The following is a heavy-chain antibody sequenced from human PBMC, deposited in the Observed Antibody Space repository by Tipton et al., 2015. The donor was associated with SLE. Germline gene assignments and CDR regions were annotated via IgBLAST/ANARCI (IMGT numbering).Heavy chain of an antibody. V-gene: IGHV4-34*01. J-gene: IGHJ6*03. CDR2: VTHDRDT. CDR3: ARGVAGYYFYCYMDV. CDR1: GGSISSYY. D-gene: IGHD6-19*01. Sequence: TLSLTCTVSGGSISSYYWSWIRQTPGKGLEWIGAVTHDRDTISNPSLKSRVSFSLDTSKNQFSLKLNSVTAADTAVYYCARGVAGYYFYCYMDVWGKGTTVTVSS.